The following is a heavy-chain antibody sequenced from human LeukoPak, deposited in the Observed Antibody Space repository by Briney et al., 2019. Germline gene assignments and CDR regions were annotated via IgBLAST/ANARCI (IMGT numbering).Heavy chain of an antibody. CDR2: ISYDGSNK. V-gene: IGHV3-30*04. CDR3: AKVRVVFNWNYAYYFDS. CDR1: GFTFSSYA. D-gene: IGHD1-7*01. J-gene: IGHJ4*02. Sequence: GGSLRLSCVVSGFTFSSYAMHWVRQVPGKGLEWVALISYDGSNKYYADSVKGRFTISRDNSKNTLYLQMNSLRAEDTAVYYCAKVRVVFNWNYAYYFDSWGQGTLVTVSS.